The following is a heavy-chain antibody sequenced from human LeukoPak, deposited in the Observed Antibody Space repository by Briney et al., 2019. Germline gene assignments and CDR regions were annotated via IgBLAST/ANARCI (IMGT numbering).Heavy chain of an antibody. CDR3: ARELREHGVFDI. CDR2: IYSDGST. J-gene: IGHJ3*02. Sequence: QTGGSLRLSCAASGFTVSRNYMSWVRQAPGKGLEWVSEIYSDGSTYYAASVKGRFSISRDSPKNTVHLQMNSLRAEDTAVYYCARELREHGVFDIWGQGAMVTVSS. CDR1: GFTVSRNY. D-gene: IGHD1-26*01. V-gene: IGHV3-53*01.